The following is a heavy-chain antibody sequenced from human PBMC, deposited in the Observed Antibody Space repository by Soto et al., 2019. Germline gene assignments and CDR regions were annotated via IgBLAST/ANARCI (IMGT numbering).Heavy chain of an antibody. V-gene: IGHV2-26*01. CDR3: ARILNPAGTTWFDP. Sequence: QVTLKESGPVLVNPTETLTLTCTVSGFSLTDARVGVSWIRQPPRKDLEWLAHTFSIGEESYSTSLKTRLTLSKDASKSQGVLTMTNLDPVDTGTYFCARILNPAGTTWFDPWGQGTLVTVSS. J-gene: IGHJ5*02. CDR1: GFSLTDARVG. CDR2: TFSIGEE. D-gene: IGHD1-1*01.